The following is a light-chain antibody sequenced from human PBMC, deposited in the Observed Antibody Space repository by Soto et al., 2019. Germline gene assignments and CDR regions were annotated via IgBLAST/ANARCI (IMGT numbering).Light chain of an antibody. V-gene: IGKV3-15*01. J-gene: IGKJ2*01. Sequence: EIVMTQSPATLSVSPGERATLSCRASQSVSSNLAWYQQKPGQAPRLLIYGASTRATGIPARFSGSGSGTEDTLTISSLQSEDFAVYYCQQYNNWPLYTFGQGTKLEIK. CDR1: QSVSSN. CDR2: GAS. CDR3: QQYNNWPLYT.